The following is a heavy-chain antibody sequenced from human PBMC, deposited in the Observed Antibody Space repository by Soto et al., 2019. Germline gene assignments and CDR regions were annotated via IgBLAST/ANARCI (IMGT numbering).Heavy chain of an antibody. D-gene: IGHD3-22*01. CDR1: GRSISSRGYY. CDR2: IYYSGST. CDR3: ARTLAVSGYYSYWFDP. Sequence: LSLTCTVSGRSISSRGYYWSWILHHPGKGLEWIGYIYYSGSTYYNPSLKSRVTISVDTSKNQFSLKLSSVTAADTAVDYCARTLAVSGYYSYWFDPWGQGTLVTVSS. V-gene: IGHV4-31*03. J-gene: IGHJ5*02.